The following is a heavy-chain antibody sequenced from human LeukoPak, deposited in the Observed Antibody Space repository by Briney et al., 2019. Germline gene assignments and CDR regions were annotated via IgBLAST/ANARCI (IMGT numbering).Heavy chain of an antibody. D-gene: IGHD4-17*01. CDR3: AIRYGDYVGNWFDP. V-gene: IGHV1-24*01. J-gene: IGHJ5*02. CDR2: FDPEDGET. Sequence: GASVKVSCKVSGYTLTGLSMHWVRQAPGKGLEWMGGFDPEDGETIYAQKFQGRVTMTEDTSTDTAYMELRSLRSDDTVVYYCAIRYGDYVGNWFDPWGQGTLVTVSS. CDR1: GYTLTGLS.